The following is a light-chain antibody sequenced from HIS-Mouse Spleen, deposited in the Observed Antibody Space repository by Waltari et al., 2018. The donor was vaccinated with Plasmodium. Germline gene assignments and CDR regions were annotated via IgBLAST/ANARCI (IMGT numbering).Light chain of an antibody. CDR1: NIGSKS. CDR2: DDS. Sequence: SYVLTQPPSVSVAPRKTARITCGGNNIGSKSVHWYQQKPGQAPGLVVDDDSDRPSGIPERFSGSNSGNTATLTVSRVEAGDEADYYCQVWDSSSDHVVFGGGTKLTVL. V-gene: IGLV3-21*03. CDR3: QVWDSSSDHVV. J-gene: IGLJ2*01.